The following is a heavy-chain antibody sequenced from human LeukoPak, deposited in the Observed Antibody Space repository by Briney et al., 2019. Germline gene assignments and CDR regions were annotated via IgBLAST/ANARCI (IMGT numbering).Heavy chain of an antibody. CDR2: ISSTSNYI. Sequence: GGSLRLSCAASGITFSSYTMNRVRQGPGQGLEWVSSISSTSNYIYYANSVKGRFTISRDNAKNSLYLQMNSLRAEDTAVYYCATNCTGASCYGVNFDYWGQGALVTVSS. V-gene: IGHV3-21*01. J-gene: IGHJ4*02. CDR3: ATNCTGASCYGVNFDY. D-gene: IGHD2-2*01. CDR1: GITFSSYT.